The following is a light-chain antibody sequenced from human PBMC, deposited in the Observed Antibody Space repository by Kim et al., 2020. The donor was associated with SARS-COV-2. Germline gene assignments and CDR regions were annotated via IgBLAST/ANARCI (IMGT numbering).Light chain of an antibody. Sequence: QSALTQPRSVSGSPGQSVTISCTGSSSDVGGYKYVSWFQQYPVKAPKLMIYDVTKRPSGVPDRFSGSKYGNTASLTISGLQAEDEAEYYCCSYSGSYTFVFGGGTQRTVL. CDR2: DVT. CDR3: CSYSGSYTFV. CDR1: SSDVGGYKY. V-gene: IGLV2-11*01. J-gene: IGLJ2*01.